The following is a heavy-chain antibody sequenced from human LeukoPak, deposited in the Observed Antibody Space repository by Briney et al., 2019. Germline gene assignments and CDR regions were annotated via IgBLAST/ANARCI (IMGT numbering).Heavy chain of an antibody. J-gene: IGHJ4*02. CDR3: ARAVAGTEGWFDY. CDR1: GDSVSSNSFA. D-gene: IGHD6-19*01. Sequence: SQTLSLTCAIFGDSVSSNSFAWNWLRQSPSRGLEWLGRTYYRSKWYIDYALSVRSRITINPDTSKNQFSLQLTSVTPEDTAVYYCARAVAGTEGWFDYWGQGTLVPVSS. V-gene: IGHV6-1*01. CDR2: TYYRSKWYI.